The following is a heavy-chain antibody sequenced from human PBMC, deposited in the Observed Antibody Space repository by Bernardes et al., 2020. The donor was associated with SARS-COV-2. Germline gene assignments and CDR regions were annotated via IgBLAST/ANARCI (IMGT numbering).Heavy chain of an antibody. CDR3: GRDFAVQGTGY. V-gene: IGHV1-2*02. J-gene: IGHJ4*02. Sequence: ASVKVSCKAFGYTFTGYYIHWVRQAPGQGLEWMGWINPNSGDTKYEVKFQGRVTMTRDTSISTAYMELSRLRSDDTAVYYCGRDFAVQGTGYWGQGTLVTVSS. CDR1: GYTFTGYY. CDR2: INPNSGDT. D-gene: IGHD3-9*01.